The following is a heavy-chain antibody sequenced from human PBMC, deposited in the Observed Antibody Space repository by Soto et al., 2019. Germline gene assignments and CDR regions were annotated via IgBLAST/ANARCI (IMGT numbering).Heavy chain of an antibody. CDR1: GDTITDYY. Sequence: PSETLSLTCTVSGDTITDYYWSWIRQSPGKGLEWIGYIYHSGSTYYNPSLKSRVTISIDTSKTQFSLKLSSVSAADTAVYYCARASRNYFDYGGQGTLVT. CDR2: IYHSGST. CDR3: ARASRNYFDY. J-gene: IGHJ4*02. V-gene: IGHV4-59*01.